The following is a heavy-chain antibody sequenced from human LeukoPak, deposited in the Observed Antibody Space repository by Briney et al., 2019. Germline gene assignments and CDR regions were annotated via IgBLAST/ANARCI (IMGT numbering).Heavy chain of an antibody. CDR3: ARGRRDIVVVPAAIRNNRYDY. D-gene: IGHD2-2*02. CDR1: GGSISSGSYY. V-gene: IGHV4-61*02. J-gene: IGHJ4*02. Sequence: PSETLSLTCTVSGGSISSGSYYWSWIRQPAGKGLEWIGRIYTSGSTNYNPSLKSRVTMSVDTSKNQFSLKLSSVTAADTAVYYCARGRRDIVVVPAAIRNNRYDYWGQGTLVTVSS. CDR2: IYTSGST.